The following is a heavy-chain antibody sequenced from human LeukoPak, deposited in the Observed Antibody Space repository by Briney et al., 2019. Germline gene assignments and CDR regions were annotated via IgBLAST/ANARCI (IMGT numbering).Heavy chain of an antibody. CDR2: ISSSSSTI. J-gene: IGHJ3*02. D-gene: IGHD3-22*01. CDR1: GFTFSSYS. CDR3: AREGGTMIVVGDAFDI. Sequence: GGTLRLSCAASGFTFSSYSMNWVRQAPGKGLEWVSYISSSSSTIYYAGSVKGRFTISRDSAKNSLYLQMNSLRDEDTAVYYCAREGGTMIVVGDAFDIWGQGTMVTVSS. V-gene: IGHV3-48*02.